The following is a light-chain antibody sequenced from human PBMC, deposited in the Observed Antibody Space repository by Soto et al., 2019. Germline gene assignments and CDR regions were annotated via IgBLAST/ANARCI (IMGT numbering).Light chain of an antibody. Sequence: QSVLTQPPSVSAAPGQRVTISCSGSNSNIGNNYVSWYQQLPGSAPKLLIYDNDKRPSGIPDRFSGSKSGTSATLGVTGLQTGDEADYYCATWESSLSGVLFGGGTKLTVL. CDR3: ATWESSLSGVL. J-gene: IGLJ2*01. CDR1: NSNIGNNY. CDR2: DND. V-gene: IGLV1-51*01.